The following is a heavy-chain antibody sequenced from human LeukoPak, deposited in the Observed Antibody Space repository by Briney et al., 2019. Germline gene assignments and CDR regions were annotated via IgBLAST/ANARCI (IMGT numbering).Heavy chain of an antibody. D-gene: IGHD6-19*01. J-gene: IGHJ4*02. CDR3: AREGWPSPLDY. CDR1: GFTFSSYA. CDR2: ISYDGSNK. Sequence: GGSLRLSCAASGFTFSSYAMHWVRQAPGKGLEWVAVISYDGSNKYYADSVKGRFTISRDNSENTLYLQMNSLRAEDTAVYYCAREGWPSPLDYWGQGTLVTVSS. V-gene: IGHV3-30-3*01.